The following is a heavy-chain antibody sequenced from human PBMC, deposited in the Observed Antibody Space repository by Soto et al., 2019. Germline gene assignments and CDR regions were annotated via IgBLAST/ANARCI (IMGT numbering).Heavy chain of an antibody. Sequence: PSETLSLTCAVYGGSFSGYYWSWIRQPPGKGLEWIGEINHSGSTNYNPSLKSRVTISVDTSKNQFSLKLSSVTAADTAVYYCARGKITVAGKFYYYYYGMDGWGQGTTVTVS. CDR2: INHSGST. CDR3: ARGKITVAGKFYYYYYGMDG. CDR1: GGSFSGYY. D-gene: IGHD6-19*01. V-gene: IGHV4-34*01. J-gene: IGHJ6*02.